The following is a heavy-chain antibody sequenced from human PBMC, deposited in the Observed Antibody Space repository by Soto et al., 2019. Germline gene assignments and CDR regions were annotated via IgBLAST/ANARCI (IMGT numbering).Heavy chain of an antibody. J-gene: IGHJ5*02. CDR3: ATTNWNHNWFDP. D-gene: IGHD1-1*01. CDR1: GGSFSGYY. V-gene: IGHV4-34*01. Sequence: QVQLQKWGAGLLKSSETLSLTCAVFGGSFSGYYWSWIRQPPGKGLEWIGEINHRGSTNYNPSLKSRVTMSVDTSKNQLSLKLTSMTAADTAVYYCATTNWNHNWFDPWGQGTLVTVSS. CDR2: INHRGST.